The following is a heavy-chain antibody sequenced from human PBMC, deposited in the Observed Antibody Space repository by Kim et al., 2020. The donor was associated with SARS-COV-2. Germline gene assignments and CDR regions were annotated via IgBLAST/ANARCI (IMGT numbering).Heavy chain of an antibody. D-gene: IGHD3-22*01. CDR3: ARVRITMIVVVTYFDL. Sequence: PAHKGRVTISGDTSKNQFSLKLSAVTAADTAVYYCARVRITMIVVVTYFDLWGRGTLVTVSS. J-gene: IGHJ2*01. V-gene: IGHV4-31*02.